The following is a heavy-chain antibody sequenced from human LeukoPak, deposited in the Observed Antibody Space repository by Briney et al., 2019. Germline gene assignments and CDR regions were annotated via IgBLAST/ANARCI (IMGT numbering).Heavy chain of an antibody. J-gene: IGHJ4*02. CDR3: ARAPDGYSGSYCLDY. V-gene: IGHV1-69*04. CDR1: GAPFSSSA. D-gene: IGHD1-26*01. CDR2: IISILGIA. Sequence: PVRPCCKAAGAPFSSSAISCTTEAPGPGLQWMGRIISILGIANYAQKSQGRVTITSDKSTSTAYMELSSLRSEDTAVYYCARAPDGYSGSYCLDYWGQGTLVTASA.